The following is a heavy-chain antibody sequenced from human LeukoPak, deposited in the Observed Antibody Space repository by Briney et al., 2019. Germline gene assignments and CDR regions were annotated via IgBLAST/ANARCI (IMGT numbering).Heavy chain of an antibody. CDR3: ARHCSSTSCYTGVEFTFDY. V-gene: IGHV1-69*13. J-gene: IGHJ4*02. CDR2: IIPIFGTA. Sequence: SVKVSCKASGGTFSSYAISWVRQAPGQGLEWMGGIIPIFGTANYAQKFQGRVTITADESTSTAYMELSSLRSEDTAVYYCARHCSSTSCYTGVEFTFDYWGQGTLVTVSS. D-gene: IGHD2-2*02. CDR1: GGTFSSYA.